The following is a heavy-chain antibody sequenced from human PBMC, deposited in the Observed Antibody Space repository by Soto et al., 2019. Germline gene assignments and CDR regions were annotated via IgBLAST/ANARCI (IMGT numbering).Heavy chain of an antibody. Sequence: KSSETLSLTCTVSGGSISSYYWSWIRQPAGKGLEWIGRIYTSGSTNYNPSLKSRVTMSVDTSKNQFSLKLSSVTAADTAVYYCARDHLRFLEWLSLEMNWFDPWGQGTLVTVSS. CDR1: GGSISSYY. CDR3: ARDHLRFLEWLSLEMNWFDP. V-gene: IGHV4-4*07. J-gene: IGHJ5*02. D-gene: IGHD3-3*01. CDR2: IYTSGST.